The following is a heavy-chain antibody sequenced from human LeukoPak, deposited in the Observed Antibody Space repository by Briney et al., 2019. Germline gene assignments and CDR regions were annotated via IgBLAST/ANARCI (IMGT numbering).Heavy chain of an antibody. D-gene: IGHD3-3*01. J-gene: IGHJ6*03. CDR3: AKDIGSGSPSYDFWSGPPAYYYYMDV. Sequence: PGGSLRLSCAASGFTFSSYAMSWVRQAPGKGLEWVSAISGSGGSTYYADSVKGRFTISRDNSKNTLYLQMNSLRAEDTAVYYCAKDIGSGSPSYDFWSGPPAYYYYMDVWGKGTTVTVSS. CDR1: GFTFSSYA. V-gene: IGHV3-23*01. CDR2: ISGSGGST.